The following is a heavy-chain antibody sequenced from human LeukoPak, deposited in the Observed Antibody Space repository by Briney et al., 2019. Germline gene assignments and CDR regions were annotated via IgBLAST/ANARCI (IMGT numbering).Heavy chain of an antibody. V-gene: IGHV3-7*01. J-gene: IGHJ4*02. CDR1: GFTFSSYW. D-gene: IGHD1-26*01. CDR3: ARDVIVGATCFDY. CDR2: IKQDGSEK. Sequence: PGGSLRLSCAASGFTFSSYWMSWVRQAPGKGLEWVANIKQDGSEKYYVDSVKGRFTISRDNAKNSLYLQMNSLRAEDTAVYYCARDVIVGATCFDYWGQGTLVTVSS.